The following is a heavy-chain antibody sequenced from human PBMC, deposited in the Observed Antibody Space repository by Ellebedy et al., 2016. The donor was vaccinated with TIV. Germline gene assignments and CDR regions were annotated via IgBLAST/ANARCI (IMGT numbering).Heavy chain of an antibody. CDR3: ARDRKGDY. V-gene: IGHV3-21*01. J-gene: IGHJ4*02. CDR1: GFTFSDYY. D-gene: IGHD1-14*01. CDR2: ISSSSSYI. Sequence: GESLKISXAASGFTFSDYYMSRVRQAPGKGLEWVSSISSSSSYIYYADSVKGRFTISRDNAKNSLYLQMNSLRAEDTAVYYCARDRKGDYWGQGTLVTVSS.